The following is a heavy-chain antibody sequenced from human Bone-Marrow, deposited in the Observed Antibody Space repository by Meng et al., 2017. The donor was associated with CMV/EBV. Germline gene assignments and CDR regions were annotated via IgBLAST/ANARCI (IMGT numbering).Heavy chain of an antibody. Sequence: SVKVSCKASGGTFSSYAISWVRQAPGQGLEWMGGIIPILGIANYAQKFQGRVTITADKSTSTAYMELSSLRSEDTAVYFCARASDRSGYGDYYHSGMDVWGQGTTVTVSS. J-gene: IGHJ6*02. CDR3: ARASDRSGYGDYYHSGMDV. CDR2: IIPILGIA. D-gene: IGHD3-3*01. CDR1: GGTFSSYA. V-gene: IGHV1-69*10.